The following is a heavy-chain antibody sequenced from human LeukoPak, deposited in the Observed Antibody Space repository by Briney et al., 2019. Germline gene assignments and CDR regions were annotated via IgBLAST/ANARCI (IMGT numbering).Heavy chain of an antibody. Sequence: SETLSLTCAVSGGSISSGGYSWSWIRQPPGKGLEWIGYIYHSGSTYYNPSLKSRVTISVDRSKSQFSLKLSSVTAADTAVYYCARAQDCSGGSCYDYYYYYGMDVWGQGTTVTVSS. CDR3: ARAQDCSGGSCYDYYYYYGMDV. CDR1: GGSISSGGYS. V-gene: IGHV4-30-2*01. CDR2: IYHSGST. J-gene: IGHJ6*02. D-gene: IGHD2-15*01.